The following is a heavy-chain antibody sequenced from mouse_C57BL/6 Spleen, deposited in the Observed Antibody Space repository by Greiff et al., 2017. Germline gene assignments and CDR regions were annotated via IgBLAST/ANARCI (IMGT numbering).Heavy chain of an antibody. CDR1: GFTFSSYA. D-gene: IGHD3-2*02. CDR2: ISDGGSYT. CDR3: ARDSSGYGYAMDY. V-gene: IGHV5-4*01. J-gene: IGHJ4*01. Sequence: EVQLVESGGGLVKPGGSLKLSCAASGFTFSSYAMSWVRQTPEKRLEWVATISDGGSYTYYPDNVKGRFTISRDNAKNNLYLQRSHLKSEDTAMYYCARDSSGYGYAMDYWGQGTSVTVSS.